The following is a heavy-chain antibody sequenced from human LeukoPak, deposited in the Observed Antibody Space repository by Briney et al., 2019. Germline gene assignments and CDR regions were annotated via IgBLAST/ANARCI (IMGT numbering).Heavy chain of an antibody. CDR1: GGSISSSSYY. CDR2: IYYSGST. V-gene: IGHV4-39*07. CDR3: ARSGYYGSGSYYNHYYYYYMDV. Sequence: SETLSLTCTVSGGSISSSSYYWGWIRQPPGKGLEWIGSIYYSGSTYYNPSLKSRVTISVDTSKNQFSLKLSSVTAADTAVYYCARSGYYGSGSYYNHYYYYYMDVWGKGTTVTISS. D-gene: IGHD3-10*01. J-gene: IGHJ6*03.